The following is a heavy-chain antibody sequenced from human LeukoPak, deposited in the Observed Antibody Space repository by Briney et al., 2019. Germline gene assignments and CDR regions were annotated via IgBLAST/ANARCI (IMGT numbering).Heavy chain of an antibody. CDR1: GASISSNSYY. J-gene: IGHJ1*01. D-gene: IGHD3-22*01. V-gene: IGHV4-39*07. Sequence: PSETLSLTCTVSGASISSNSYYWGWPRHSPGKGLEWLGSIYYRGSTYYNPSLKSRVTISVDTSKNQFSLKLSSVTAADTALYYCARGNSYYESSGYFPWESFRHWGQGTLVTVSS. CDR2: IYYRGST. CDR3: ARGNSYYESSGYFPWESFRH.